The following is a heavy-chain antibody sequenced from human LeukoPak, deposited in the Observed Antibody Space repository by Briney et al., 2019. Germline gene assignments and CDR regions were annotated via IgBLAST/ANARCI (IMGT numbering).Heavy chain of an antibody. Sequence: SETLSLTCAVYGGSFSGYYWSWIRQPPXXXXXXXGEINHSGSTNYNPSLKSRVTISVDTSKSQFSLKLSSVTAADTAVYYCARVDSSQTIDFDYWGQGTLVTVSS. CDR3: ARVDSSQTIDFDY. CDR2: INHSGST. V-gene: IGHV4-34*01. D-gene: IGHD3-22*01. CDR1: GGSFSGYY. J-gene: IGHJ4*02.